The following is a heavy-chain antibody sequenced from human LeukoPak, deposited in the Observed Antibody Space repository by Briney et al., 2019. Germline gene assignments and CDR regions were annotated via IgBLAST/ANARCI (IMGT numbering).Heavy chain of an antibody. CDR1: GYTFTSYG. V-gene: IGHV1-2*02. D-gene: IGHD6-19*01. Sequence: GASVKVSCKASGYTFTSYGISWVRQAPGQGLEWMGWINPNSGGTNYAQKFQGRVTMTRDTSISTAYRELSRLRSDDTAVYYCARAEAVAKVGYFQHWGQGTLVTVSS. J-gene: IGHJ1*01. CDR3: ARAEAVAKVGYFQH. CDR2: INPNSGGT.